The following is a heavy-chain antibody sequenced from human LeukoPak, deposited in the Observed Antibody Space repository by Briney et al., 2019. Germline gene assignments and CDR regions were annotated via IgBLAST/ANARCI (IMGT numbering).Heavy chain of an antibody. D-gene: IGHD3-3*01. CDR2: FDPEDGET. J-gene: IGHJ4*02. CDR1: GYTFTGYY. CDR3: ATGSLLRFLDY. Sequence: ASVKVSCKASGYTFTGYYMHWVRQAPGKGLEWMGGFDPEDGETIYAQKFQGRVTMTEDTSTDTAYMELSSLRSEDTAVYYCATGSLLRFLDYWGQGTLVTVSS. V-gene: IGHV1-24*01.